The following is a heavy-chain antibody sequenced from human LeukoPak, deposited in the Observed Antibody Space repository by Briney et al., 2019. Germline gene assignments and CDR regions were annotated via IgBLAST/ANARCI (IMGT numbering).Heavy chain of an antibody. V-gene: IGHV4-39*01. Sequence: SETLSLTCTVSGGSISNSSYYWGWLRQPLGTGLEWLGSVYYSGSTYSNPSLKSRVTISIDTSKNQFSLNLSSVTAADTAVYYCARLKSGVGWFDPWGQGTLVTVSS. CDR2: VYYSGST. CDR1: GGSISNSSYY. D-gene: IGHD1-26*01. J-gene: IGHJ5*02. CDR3: ARLKSGVGWFDP.